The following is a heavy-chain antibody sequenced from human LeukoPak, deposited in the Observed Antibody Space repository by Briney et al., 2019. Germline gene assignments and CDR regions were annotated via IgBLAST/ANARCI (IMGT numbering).Heavy chain of an antibody. CDR3: ARAGNTRFDY. V-gene: IGHV3-30*02. CDR1: GFTFSSYE. CDR2: IRYDGSNK. J-gene: IGHJ4*02. D-gene: IGHD2/OR15-2a*01. Sequence: PGGSLRLSCAASGFTFSSYEMNWVRQAPGKGLEWVAFIRYDGSNKYYADSVKGRFTISRDNSKNTLYLQMNSLRAEDTAVYYCARAGNTRFDYWGQGTLVTVSS.